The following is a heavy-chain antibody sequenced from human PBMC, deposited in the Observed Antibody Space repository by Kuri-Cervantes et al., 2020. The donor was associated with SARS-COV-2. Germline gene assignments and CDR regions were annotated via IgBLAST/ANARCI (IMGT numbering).Heavy chain of an antibody. V-gene: IGHV1-24*01. D-gene: IGHD3-22*01. J-gene: IGHJ6*02. CDR3: AIINMGVAGAYYSGMDV. Sequence: ASVKVSCKVSGYTLTELSMHWVRQAPGQGLEWMGGFDPEDGETIYAQKFQGRVTMTEDTSTDTAYMELSSLRSEDTAVYYCAIINMGVAGAYYSGMDVWGQGTTVTVSS. CDR2: FDPEDGET. CDR1: GYTLTELS.